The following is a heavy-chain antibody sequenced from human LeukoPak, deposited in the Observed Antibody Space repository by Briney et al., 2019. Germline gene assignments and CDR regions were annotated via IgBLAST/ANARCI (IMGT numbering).Heavy chain of an antibody. V-gene: IGHV3-38-3*01. J-gene: IGHJ4*02. CDR3: AKSYDSSGYYPVGDIDY. CDR1: GFTVSSNE. D-gene: IGHD3-22*01. Sequence: PGGSLRLSCAASGFTVSSNEMSWVRQAPGKGLEWVSSISGGSTYYADSVKGRFTISRDNSKNTLYLQMNSLRAEDTAVYYCAKSYDSSGYYPVGDIDYWGQGTLVAVSS. CDR2: ISGGST.